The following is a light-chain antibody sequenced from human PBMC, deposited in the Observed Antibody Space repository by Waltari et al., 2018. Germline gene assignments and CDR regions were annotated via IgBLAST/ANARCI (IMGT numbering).Light chain of an antibody. CDR2: EVT. V-gene: IGLV2-23*02. Sequence: QSGLTQPASVSGSPGQSITIPCTGTRSDAGNYNLVSWYQQYPGKAPKLMVYEVTKRTSGVSDRFSGSKSGNTASLTIYGLQSEDEADYYCCSYAGLGIYVFGTGTKVTVL. CDR3: CSYAGLGIYV. J-gene: IGLJ1*01. CDR1: RSDAGNYNL.